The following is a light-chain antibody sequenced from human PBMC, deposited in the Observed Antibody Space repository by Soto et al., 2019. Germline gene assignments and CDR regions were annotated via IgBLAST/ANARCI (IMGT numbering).Light chain of an antibody. CDR1: SSDVGSFDS. Sequence: QSALTQPASVSGSPGQPITISCTGTSSDVGSFDSVAWYQHNPGKAPKLMIYQVTNRPSGVSNRFSGSRSGNTASLTISGLQAEDEADYYCSSYTDSSNYVFGTGTQLTVL. J-gene: IGLJ1*01. CDR2: QVT. V-gene: IGLV2-14*01. CDR3: SSYTDSSNYV.